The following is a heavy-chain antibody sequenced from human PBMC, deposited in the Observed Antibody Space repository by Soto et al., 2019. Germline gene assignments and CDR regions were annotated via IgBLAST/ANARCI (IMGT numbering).Heavy chain of an antibody. V-gene: IGHV3-23*01. CDR1: GFTFSSYA. D-gene: IGHD4-17*01. J-gene: IGHJ5*02. CDR2: ISGSGGST. CDR3: ATNGPPTTPKGAGWIDP. Sequence: GGSLRLSCAASGFTFSSYAMSWVRQAPGKGLEWVSAISGSGGSTYYADSVKGRFTISRDNSKNTLYLQMNSLRAEDTAVYYCATNGPPTTPKGAGWIDPRGQGTLVTVSS.